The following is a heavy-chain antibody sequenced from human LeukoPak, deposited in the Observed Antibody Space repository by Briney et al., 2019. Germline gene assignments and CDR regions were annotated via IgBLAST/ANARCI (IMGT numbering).Heavy chain of an antibody. J-gene: IGHJ3*02. CDR3: ARDRDI. Sequence: GGSLRLSCAASGFTFSSYAMSWVRQAPGKGLEWVSTISDNGGSTFYADSVKGRFTISRDNSKNTLYLQMSSLRAEDTAAYYCARDRDIWGQGTMAAVSS. CDR2: ISDNGGST. V-gene: IGHV3-23*01. CDR1: GFTFSSYA.